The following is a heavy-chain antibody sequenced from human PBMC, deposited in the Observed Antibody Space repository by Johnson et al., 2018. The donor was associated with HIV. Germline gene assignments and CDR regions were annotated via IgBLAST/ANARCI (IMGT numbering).Heavy chain of an antibody. V-gene: IGHV3-11*01. CDR2: ISSIGSTI. J-gene: IGHJ3*02. Sequence: QVQLVESGGGLVKPGGSLRLSCAASGFTFSNAWMSWVRQAPGKGLEWVSYISSIGSTIYYADSVKGRFTISRDDSKNSLYLQMNSLKSEDTAVYYCATGASSTWSLGALDIWGQGTMVTVSS. D-gene: IGHD6-13*01. CDR3: ATGASSTWSLGALDI. CDR1: GFTFSNAW.